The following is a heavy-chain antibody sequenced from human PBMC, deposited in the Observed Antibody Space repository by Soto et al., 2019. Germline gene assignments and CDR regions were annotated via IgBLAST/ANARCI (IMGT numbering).Heavy chain of an antibody. D-gene: IGHD3-16*01. CDR3: SRGTSQYYYAHLWY. Sequence: GGSLRLSCGASGFTFSSYWMSWVRQAPGKALECVANIQHDGRETFYVDSVKGRFTISRDNSNNTLYLQMDRLGVEDTAVYYCSRGTSQYYYAHLWYWRLGALFTVSS. CDR2: IQHDGRET. J-gene: IGHJ4*02. CDR1: GFTFSSYW. V-gene: IGHV3-7*03.